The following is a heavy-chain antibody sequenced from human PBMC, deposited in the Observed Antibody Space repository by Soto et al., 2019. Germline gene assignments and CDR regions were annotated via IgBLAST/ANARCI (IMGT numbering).Heavy chain of an antibody. Sequence: GGSLRLSCAASGFTFSSYAMHWVRQAPGKGLEWVAVISYDGSNKYYADSVKGRFTISRDNSKNTLYLQMNSLRAEDTAVYYCARDRLGVPAASFDYWGQGTLVTVSS. CDR2: ISYDGSNK. CDR1: GFTFSSYA. D-gene: IGHD2-2*01. J-gene: IGHJ4*02. V-gene: IGHV3-30-3*01. CDR3: ARDRLGVPAASFDY.